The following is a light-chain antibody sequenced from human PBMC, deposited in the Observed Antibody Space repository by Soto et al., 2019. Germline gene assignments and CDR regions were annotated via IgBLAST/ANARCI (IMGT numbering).Light chain of an antibody. V-gene: IGKV1-12*02. Sequence: DIQMTQSPSSVSASVGDRVTISCRASHDVRSWLAWYQQKPGKAPNLLIYGASTLQSGVPSRFSGSGSGTDFTPTISSLQSEDFATYYCQQANGDPWTFGQGTKVEIK. CDR3: QQANGDPWT. CDR1: HDVRSW. J-gene: IGKJ1*01. CDR2: GAS.